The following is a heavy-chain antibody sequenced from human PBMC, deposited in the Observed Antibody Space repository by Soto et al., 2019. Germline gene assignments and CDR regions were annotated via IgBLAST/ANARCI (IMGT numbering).Heavy chain of an antibody. CDR2: IYTSGST. J-gene: IGHJ4*02. CDR1: GGSISSYY. D-gene: IGHD6-19*01. CDR3: ARDLAAVAGSYGYFDY. Sequence: SETLSLTCTVSGGSISSYYWSWIRQPAGKGLEWIGRIYTSGSTNYNPSLKSRVTMSLDTSKNQFSLKLSSVTAADTAVYYCARDLAAVAGSYGYFDYWGQGTLVTVSS. V-gene: IGHV4-4*07.